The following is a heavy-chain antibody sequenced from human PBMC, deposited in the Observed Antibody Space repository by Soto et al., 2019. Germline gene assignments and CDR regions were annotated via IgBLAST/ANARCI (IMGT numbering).Heavy chain of an antibody. CDR1: GYTFTSYY. D-gene: IGHD2-15*01. J-gene: IGHJ4*02. Sequence: ASVKVSCKASGYTFTSYYMHWVRQAPGQGLEWMGIINPSGGSTSYAQKFQGRVTISRDNAKNSLYLEMNSLRAEDTAVYYCARLDCRGGSCQSIYDYWGRGTLVTVSS. CDR3: ARLDCRGGSCQSIYDY. CDR2: INPSGGST. V-gene: IGHV1-46*01.